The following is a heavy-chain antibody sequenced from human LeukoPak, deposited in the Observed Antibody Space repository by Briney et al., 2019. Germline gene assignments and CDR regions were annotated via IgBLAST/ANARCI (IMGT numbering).Heavy chain of an antibody. CDR1: GYTFTGYY. D-gene: IGHD2-15*01. Sequence: GASVKVSCKASGYTFTGYYMHWVRQAPGQGLEWMGWINPNSGGTNYAQKFQGRVTMTRDTSISTAYMELSRLRSDDTAVYYCARDCSDGSCYRDYYYGMDVWGQGTTVTVSS. CDR2: INPNSGGT. CDR3: ARDCSDGSCYRDYYYGMDV. V-gene: IGHV1-2*02. J-gene: IGHJ6*02.